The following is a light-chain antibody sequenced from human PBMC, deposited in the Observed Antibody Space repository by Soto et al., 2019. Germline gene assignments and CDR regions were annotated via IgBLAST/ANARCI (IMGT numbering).Light chain of an antibody. V-gene: IGKV3-20*01. Sequence: ELVLTQSPGTLSLSPGDRATLSCRASQSVSSTYLAWYQQRPGQAPRLLIYSSSSRASGIPDRFSGSGSGTDFPLTISRLEPEDFAVYYCQQYRTSPPTWTFGQGTKVEIK. J-gene: IGKJ1*01. CDR3: QQYRTSPPTWT. CDR1: QSVSSTY. CDR2: SSS.